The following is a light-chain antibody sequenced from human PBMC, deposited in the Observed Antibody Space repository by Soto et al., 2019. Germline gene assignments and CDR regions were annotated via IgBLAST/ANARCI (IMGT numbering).Light chain of an antibody. V-gene: IGLV2-14*01. Sequence: QSALTQPASVSGSPGQSITISCTGTSSDVGGYNYVSWYQQHPGEAPKLMIYEVSNRPAGVSNRFSGSKSGNTAALTISGLQAEDEADYYCSSYTRSSTRDFGTGTKLTVL. CDR3: SSYTRSSTRD. J-gene: IGLJ1*01. CDR2: EVS. CDR1: SSDVGGYNY.